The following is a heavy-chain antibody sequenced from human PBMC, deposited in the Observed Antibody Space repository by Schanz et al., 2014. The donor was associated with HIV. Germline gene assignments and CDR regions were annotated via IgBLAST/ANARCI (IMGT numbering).Heavy chain of an antibody. V-gene: IGHV3-30*18. CDR2: ISYDGRNK. CDR1: GFSFDSFG. Sequence: QVQLVESGGGVVQPGRSLRLSCVASGFSFDSFGMHWVRQAPGKGLEWVAVISYDGRNKYQAASVKGRFTVSRDNSKNTLYLQMTTLRTEDTAVYYCAKPEYDSSGNSQSHFDYWGQGTLVTVSS. CDR3: AKPEYDSSGNSQSHFDY. J-gene: IGHJ4*02. D-gene: IGHD3-22*01.